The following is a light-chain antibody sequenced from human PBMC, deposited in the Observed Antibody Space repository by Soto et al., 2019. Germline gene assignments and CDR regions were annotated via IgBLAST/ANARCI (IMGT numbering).Light chain of an antibody. CDR3: QQRSNWPPLYT. J-gene: IGKJ2*01. V-gene: IGKV3-11*01. CDR1: QSVSSY. CDR2: DAS. Sequence: EIVLTQSPATLSLSPGERATLSCRASQSVSSYLAWYQQKPGQAPRLLIYDASNRATGIPARFSGSGSGTDFTLTISSLEPEDLAVYDCQQRSNWPPLYTFGLGTKLEIK.